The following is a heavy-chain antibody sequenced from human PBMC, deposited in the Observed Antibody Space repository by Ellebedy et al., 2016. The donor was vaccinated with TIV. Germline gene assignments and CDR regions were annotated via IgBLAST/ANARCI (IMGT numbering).Heavy chain of an antibody. J-gene: IGHJ4*02. D-gene: IGHD3-22*01. CDR3: ARAPGDYSDSRGYFYT. Sequence: SETLSLTCAVSGGSISTGDWWSWVRQPPGKGLEWIWEIYHSGSTIYNPSLNSRLTILVDKSKNHFSLGLRSVTAADTAVYFCARAPGDYSDSRGYFYTWGQGTLVTVSS. CDR2: IYHSGST. V-gene: IGHV4-4*02. CDR1: GGSISTGDW.